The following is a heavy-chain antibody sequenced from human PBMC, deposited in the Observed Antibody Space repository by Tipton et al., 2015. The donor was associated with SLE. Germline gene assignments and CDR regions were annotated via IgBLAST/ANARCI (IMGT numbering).Heavy chain of an antibody. D-gene: IGHD5-12*01. Sequence: TLSLTCTVSGGSISSSSYYWGWIRQPPGKGLEWIGSIYYSGSTYYNPSLKSRVTISVDTSKNQFSLKLSSVTAADTAVYYCARVKWQRFSLDYYYYMDVWGKGTTVTVSS. CDR3: ARVKWQRFSLDYYYYMDV. CDR1: GGSISSSSYY. CDR2: IYYSGST. J-gene: IGHJ6*03. V-gene: IGHV4-39*07.